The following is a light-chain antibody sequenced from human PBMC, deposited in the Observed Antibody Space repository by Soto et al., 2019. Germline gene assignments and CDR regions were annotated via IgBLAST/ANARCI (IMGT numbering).Light chain of an antibody. CDR3: QQYHSYPYT. Sequence: DIQMTQSPSTLSASEGDRVTITCRASQSIGSWLAWYQQRPGKAPKLLIYKAFSLQSGVPARFSGSGSGTELTLTISSLQPDDFATYYCQQYHSYPYTFGQGTKLEIK. CDR2: KAF. V-gene: IGKV1-5*03. CDR1: QSIGSW. J-gene: IGKJ2*01.